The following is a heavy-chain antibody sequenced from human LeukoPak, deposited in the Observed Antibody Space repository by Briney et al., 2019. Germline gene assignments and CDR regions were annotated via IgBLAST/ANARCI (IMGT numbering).Heavy chain of an antibody. CDR3: ARDRIAVAVGCLDL. D-gene: IGHD6-19*01. CDR2: IWYDGSNK. J-gene: IGHJ2*01. V-gene: IGHV3-33*08. CDR1: GFTFSTYA. Sequence: GGSLRLSCAAPGFTFSTYAMSWVRQAPGKGLEWVAVIWYDGSNKYYADSVKGRFTISRDNSKNTLYLQMNSLRAEDTAVYYCARDRIAVAVGCLDLWGRGTLVTVSS.